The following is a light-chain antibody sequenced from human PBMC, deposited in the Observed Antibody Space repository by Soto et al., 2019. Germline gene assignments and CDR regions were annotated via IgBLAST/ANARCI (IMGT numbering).Light chain of an antibody. CDR1: SSDVGGYNY. CDR2: EVS. J-gene: IGLJ2*01. CDR3: SSYTSSSTLVG. V-gene: IGLV2-14*01. Sequence: QSALTQPASVSGSPGQSITISCTGTSSDVGGYNYVSWYQQHPGKAPKLMIYEVSNRPSGVSNRFSGSKSGNTASLTISGLQAEDTADYYGSSYTSSSTLVGFGGGTKLTVL.